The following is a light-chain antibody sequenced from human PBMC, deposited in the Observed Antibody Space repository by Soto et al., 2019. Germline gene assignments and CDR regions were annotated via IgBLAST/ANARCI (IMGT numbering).Light chain of an antibody. J-gene: IGLJ2*01. Sequence: QSVLTQSPSASASLGASVKLTCILSSGHSSYAIAWHQQQPEKGPRYLMKLNSDGSHSKGDGIPDRFSGSSSGAERYLTISSLQSEDDADYYCQTWGTGIQVFGGGTKLTVL. CDR2: LNSDGSH. CDR1: SGHSSYA. CDR3: QTWGTGIQV. V-gene: IGLV4-69*01.